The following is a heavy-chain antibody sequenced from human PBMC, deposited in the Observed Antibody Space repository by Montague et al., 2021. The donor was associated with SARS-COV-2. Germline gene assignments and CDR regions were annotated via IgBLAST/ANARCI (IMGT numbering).Heavy chain of an antibody. Sequence: SETLSLTCAVYGGSFSGYYWTWIRQPPGKGLEWVGEINDRGSTNYNPSFESRLTMSVDTSKNQFSLRLKSVSAADTAVYYCARGQVTIFGVLIMLPAAGAVDVWDQGTTVTVSS. V-gene: IGHV4-34*01. CDR2: INDRGST. D-gene: IGHD3-3*01. CDR1: GGSFSGYY. CDR3: ARGQVTIFGVLIMLPAAGAVDV. J-gene: IGHJ3*01.